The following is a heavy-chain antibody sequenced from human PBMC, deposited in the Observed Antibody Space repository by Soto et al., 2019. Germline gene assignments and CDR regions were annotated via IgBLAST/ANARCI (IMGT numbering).Heavy chain of an antibody. Sequence: VGSLRLSCAASGFMFENYAMIWVRQAPGKGLEWVATVRGNSYGAYYADSVRGRFIISRDNSKNTMSLQLNSLRDDDTAIYYCAKGKSENGVDWLDPWGPGTLVTVSS. CDR1: GFMFENYA. CDR2: VRGNSYGA. D-gene: IGHD2-8*01. CDR3: AKGKSENGVDWLDP. V-gene: IGHV3-23*01. J-gene: IGHJ5*02.